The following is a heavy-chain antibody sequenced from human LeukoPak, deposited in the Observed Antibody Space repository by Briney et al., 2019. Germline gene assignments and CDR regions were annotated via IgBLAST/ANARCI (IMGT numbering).Heavy chain of an antibody. D-gene: IGHD3-3*01. J-gene: IGHJ3*02. CDR2: MNPNSGNT. V-gene: IGHV1-8*03. CDR3: ARAPLRITIFGVAPDAFDI. Sequence: GASVKVSCKASGYTFTSYDINWVRQATGQGLEWMGWMNPNSGNTGYAQKFQGRATITRNTSISTAYMELSSLRSEDTAVYYCARAPLRITIFGVAPDAFDIWGQGTMVTVSS. CDR1: GYTFTSYD.